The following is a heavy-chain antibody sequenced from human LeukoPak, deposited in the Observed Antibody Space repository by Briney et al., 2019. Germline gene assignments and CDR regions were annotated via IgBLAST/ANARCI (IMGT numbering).Heavy chain of an antibody. Sequence: GGSLRLSCTASGFSVSHNYMNWVRQAPGKGLEWVALIYSGGNTHYADSVKGRFTISRDNSKNTLYLQMNSLGVEDTAVYYCTRDTPGIAASVSGGWGQGTLVTVSS. CDR1: GFSVSHNY. CDR3: TRDTPGIAASVSGG. D-gene: IGHD6-13*01. CDR2: IYSGGNT. V-gene: IGHV3-53*01. J-gene: IGHJ4*02.